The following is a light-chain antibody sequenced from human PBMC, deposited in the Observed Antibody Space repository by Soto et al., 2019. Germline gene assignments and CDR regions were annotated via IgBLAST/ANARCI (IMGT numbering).Light chain of an antibody. CDR3: QKYGSSPPAYT. Sequence: IVLTQAPCTLSLSPGERATLSCRASLSVSSSYLAWYQQKPGQAPRLLIYGASSRATGIPVRFSGSGSGTDFPLTISSLESEDFAVYYCQKYGSSPPAYTFGQGNKLEIK. V-gene: IGKV3-20*01. CDR1: LSVSSSY. CDR2: GAS. J-gene: IGKJ2*01.